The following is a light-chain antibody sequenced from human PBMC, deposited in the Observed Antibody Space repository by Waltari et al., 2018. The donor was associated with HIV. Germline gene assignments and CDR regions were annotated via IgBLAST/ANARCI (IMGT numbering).Light chain of an antibody. CDR1: TSTIGAGDD. CDR3: QSYESSLSGAWV. Sequence: QSVLTPPPSVSGAPGQRVPIPCTGSTSTIGAGDDVHRYHQVPGTAPQLLIFGNTNRPSGVPDRISGAKSGTSASLAISGRRAEDDADYYCQSYESSLSGAWVFGGGTKLTVL. CDR2: GNT. V-gene: IGLV1-40*01. J-gene: IGLJ3*02.